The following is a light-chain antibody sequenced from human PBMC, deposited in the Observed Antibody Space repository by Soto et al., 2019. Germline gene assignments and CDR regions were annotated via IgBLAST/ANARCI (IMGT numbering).Light chain of an antibody. J-gene: IGLJ1*01. V-gene: IGLV2-14*03. Sequence: SQPASVCGYPGQSITIFCTGTSSDVGGYNYVSWYQQHPGKAPKLMIYDVSNRPSGVSNRFSGSKSGNTASLTISGLQAEDEADYYCSSYTSSSLHVFGTGTKVTVL. CDR2: DVS. CDR1: SSDVGGYNY. CDR3: SSYTSSSLHV.